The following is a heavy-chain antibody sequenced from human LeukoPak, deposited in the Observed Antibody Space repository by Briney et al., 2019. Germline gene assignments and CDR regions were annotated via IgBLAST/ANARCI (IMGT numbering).Heavy chain of an antibody. J-gene: IGHJ4*02. CDR3: AKDFGSGGSCYSLCESY. D-gene: IGHD2-15*01. Sequence: PGGSLRLSCAASGFTFSSYAMSWVRQAPGKGLAWVSVISSSADSTYYADSVKGRFTISRDNSKNTLYLQMNNLRAEDTAVYYCAKDFGSGGSCYSLCESYWGQGTLVTVSS. V-gene: IGHV3-23*01. CDR1: GFTFSSYA. CDR2: ISSSADST.